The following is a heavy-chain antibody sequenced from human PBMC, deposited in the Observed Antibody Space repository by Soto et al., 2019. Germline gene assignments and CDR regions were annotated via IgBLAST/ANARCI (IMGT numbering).Heavy chain of an antibody. CDR3: ARRGYGSRWPNVYMDV. CDR1: GFTFSNYE. Sequence: GGSLRLSCAASGFTFSNYEMHWVRQAPGKGLEYVSGISNNGAHTDFAKSVKGRFTISRDNSENTLYLQMGSLRAEDMALYYCARRGYGSRWPNVYMDVCGKGTTVTVSS. V-gene: IGHV3-64*01. CDR2: ISNNGAHT. D-gene: IGHD6-13*01. J-gene: IGHJ6*03.